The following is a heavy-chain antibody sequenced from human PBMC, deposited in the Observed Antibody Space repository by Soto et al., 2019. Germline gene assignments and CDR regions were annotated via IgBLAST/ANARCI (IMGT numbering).Heavy chain of an antibody. CDR2: ISGSGGST. J-gene: IGHJ6*02. CDR1: GFTFSSYA. D-gene: IGHD4-17*01. Sequence: PWGSLRLSCAASGFTFSSYAIIWVRHSPFKGLEWVSAISGSGGSTYYADSVKGRFTISRDDSKNTLYVQMNSLRAEDTAVYYCAKAMTTGPYYYYGMDVWGQGTTVTVSS. CDR3: AKAMTTGPYYYYGMDV. V-gene: IGHV3-23*01.